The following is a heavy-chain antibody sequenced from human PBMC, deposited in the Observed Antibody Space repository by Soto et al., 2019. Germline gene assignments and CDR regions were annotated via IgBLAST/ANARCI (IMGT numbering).Heavy chain of an antibody. CDR3: ARHVPAAGYYYGMDV. CDR1: GGTFSLYA. J-gene: IGHJ6*02. D-gene: IGHD2-2*01. CDR2: IIPIFGTA. Sequence: QVQLVQSGAEVKKPGSSVKVSCTASGGTFSLYAISLVRQAPGQGLEWMGGIIPIFGTATYAQKFQGRVTITADESTSTAYMELSSLRSEDTAVYYCARHVPAAGYYYGMDVWGQGTTVTVSS. V-gene: IGHV1-69*12.